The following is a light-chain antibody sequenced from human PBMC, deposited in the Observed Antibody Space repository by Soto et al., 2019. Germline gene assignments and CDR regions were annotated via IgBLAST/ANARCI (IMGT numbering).Light chain of an antibody. CDR2: GAS. CDR1: QSVTNSR. CDR3: QQYGSSPPSWT. J-gene: IGKJ1*01. Sequence: EIVLTQSPVTLSLYPGERATLSCRTSQSVTNSRLAWYQQKPGQTPRLLIYGASSRATGVPDRFSGSGSGTDFTLTITRLEPEDFAVYYCQQYGSSPPSWTFGQGTKVDIK. V-gene: IGKV3-20*01.